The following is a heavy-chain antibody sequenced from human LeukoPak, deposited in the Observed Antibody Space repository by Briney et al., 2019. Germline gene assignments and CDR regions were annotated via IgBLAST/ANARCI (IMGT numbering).Heavy chain of an antibody. CDR3: AHRISVTTFQH. D-gene: IGHD4-17*01. Sequence: SGPTLVNPTQTLTLTCTFSGCSLRTSGVGVGWIRQPPEKALEWLALIYWDDDKRYSPSLKSRLTITKDTSKNQVVLTMTNMDPVDTATYYCAHRISVTTFQHWGQGTLVTVSS. CDR1: GCSLRTSGVG. J-gene: IGHJ1*01. V-gene: IGHV2-5*02. CDR2: IYWDDDK.